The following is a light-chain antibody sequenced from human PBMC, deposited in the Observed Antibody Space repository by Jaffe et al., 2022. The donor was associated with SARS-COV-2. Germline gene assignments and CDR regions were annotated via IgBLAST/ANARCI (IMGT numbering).Light chain of an antibody. CDR2: AAS. V-gene: IGKV1-39*01. Sequence: DIQMTQSPSSLSASVGDRVTITCRASRSISTYLNWYQQKPRKAPKLLIYAASTLQTGVPSRFSGSGSGTDFTLTISSLQPEDFATYFCQQSFTSPHTFGQGTKVEI. CDR1: RSISTY. J-gene: IGKJ1*01. CDR3: QQSFTSPHT.